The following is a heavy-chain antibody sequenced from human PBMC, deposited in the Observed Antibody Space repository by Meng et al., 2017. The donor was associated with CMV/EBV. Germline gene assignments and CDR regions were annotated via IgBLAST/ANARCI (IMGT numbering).Heavy chain of an antibody. V-gene: IGHV3-7*01. CDR3: ARGNNYDFWSGDAFDI. Sequence: GGSLRFSCAASGFTFSSYWMSWVRQAPGKGLEWVANIKQDGSEKYYVDSVKGRFTISRDNAKNSLYLQMNSLRAEDTAVYYCARGNNYDFWSGDAFDIWGQGTMVTVSS. CDR1: GFTFSSYW. CDR2: IKQDGSEK. D-gene: IGHD3-3*01. J-gene: IGHJ3*02.